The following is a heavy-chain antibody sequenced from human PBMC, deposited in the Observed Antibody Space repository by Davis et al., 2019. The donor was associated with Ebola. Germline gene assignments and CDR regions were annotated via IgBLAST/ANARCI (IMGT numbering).Heavy chain of an antibody. J-gene: IGHJ4*02. D-gene: IGHD2-2*02. Sequence: GGSLRLSCAASGFTFSSYDMHWVRQATGKGLEWVSAIGTAGDTYYPGSVKGRFTISRENAKNSLYLQMNSLRAEDTAVYYCARGGLGYCSSTSYYTELVDYWGQGTLVTVSS. CDR2: IGTAGDT. V-gene: IGHV3-13*01. CDR1: GFTFSSYD. CDR3: ARGGLGYCSSTSYYTELVDY.